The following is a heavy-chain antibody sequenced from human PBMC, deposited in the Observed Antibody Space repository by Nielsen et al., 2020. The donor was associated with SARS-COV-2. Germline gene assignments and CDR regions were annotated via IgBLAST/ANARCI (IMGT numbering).Heavy chain of an antibody. CDR1: GFTFSSYA. D-gene: IGHD3-9*01. J-gene: IGHJ3*02. CDR2: ISYDGSNK. CDR3: ARVRGTNFDWLLYEGAFDI. V-gene: IGHV3-30*04. Sequence: GESLKISCAASGFTFSSYAMHWVRQAPGKGLEWVAVISYDGSNKYYADSVKGRFTISRDNSKNTLYLQMNSLRAEDTAVYYCARVRGTNFDWLLYEGAFDIWGQGTMVTVSS.